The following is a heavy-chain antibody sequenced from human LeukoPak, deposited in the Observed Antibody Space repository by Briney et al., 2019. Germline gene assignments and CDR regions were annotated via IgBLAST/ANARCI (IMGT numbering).Heavy chain of an antibody. J-gene: IGHJ5*02. Sequence: SETRSPTCTVSGSSISSSRYDWGWIRQPPGKGLEWIGSIYYSGSTYDNPSLKSPVTISVDPSKSQFSLQLCSVTAADTAVYYCARPYLRGTVVNNWFDPWGQGTLVTVSS. CDR2: IYYSGST. D-gene: IGHD4-23*01. V-gene: IGHV4-39*01. CDR1: GSSISSSRYD. CDR3: ARPYLRGTVVNNWFDP.